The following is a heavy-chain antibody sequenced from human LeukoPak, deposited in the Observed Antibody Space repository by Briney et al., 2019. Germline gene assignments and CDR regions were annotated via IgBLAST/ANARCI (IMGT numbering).Heavy chain of an antibody. V-gene: IGHV1-2*02. CDR3: ATQSYYDSSGYRDAFDI. CDR1: GYTFTGYY. Sequence: ASVKVSCKASGYTFTGYYMHWVRQAPGQGLGWMGWINPNSGGTNYAQKFQGRVTMTRDTSISTAYMELSRLRSDDTAVYYCATQSYYDSSGYRDAFDIWGQGTMVTVSS. D-gene: IGHD3-22*01. J-gene: IGHJ3*02. CDR2: INPNSGGT.